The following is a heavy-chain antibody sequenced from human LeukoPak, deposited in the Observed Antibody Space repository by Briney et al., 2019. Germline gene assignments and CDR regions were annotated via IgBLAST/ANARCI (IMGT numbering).Heavy chain of an antibody. CDR3: ARARCGYSYGWTVDP. CDR2: IYYSGST. D-gene: IGHD5-18*01. J-gene: IGHJ5*02. Sequence: PSETLPLTCTVSGGSISSYYWSWIRQPPGKGLEWIGYIYYSGSTNYNPSLKSRVTISVDTSKNQFSLKLSSVTAADTAVYYCARARCGYSYGWTVDPWGQGTLVTVSS. CDR1: GGSISSYY. V-gene: IGHV4-59*01.